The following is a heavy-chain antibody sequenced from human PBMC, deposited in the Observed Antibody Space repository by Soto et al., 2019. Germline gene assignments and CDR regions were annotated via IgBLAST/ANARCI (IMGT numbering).Heavy chain of an antibody. CDR1: GGSISSGGYY. Sequence: QVQLQESGPGLVKPSQTLSLTCTVSGGSISSGGYYWSWIRQHPGKGLEWIGYIYYSGSTYYNPSLKSRVTISVDTSKNQFSRKRSSVTAADTAVYYCASITNYYEYYFDYWGQGTLVTVSS. CDR3: ASITNYYEYYFDY. V-gene: IGHV4-31*03. J-gene: IGHJ4*02. CDR2: IYYSGST. D-gene: IGHD3-22*01.